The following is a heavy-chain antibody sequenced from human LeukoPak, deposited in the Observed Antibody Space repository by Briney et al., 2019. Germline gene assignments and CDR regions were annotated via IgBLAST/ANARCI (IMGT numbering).Heavy chain of an antibody. CDR1: GGSISSSSYY. J-gene: IGHJ3*02. V-gene: IGHV4-39*07. Sequence: SETLSLTCTVSGGSISSSSYYWGWIRQPPGKGLEWIGSIYYSGSTYYNPSLKGRFTISRDNAKNTLYLQMNSLRAEDTALYHCARDRGLVLDIWGQGTMVTVSS. D-gene: IGHD6-19*01. CDR3: ARDRGLVLDI. CDR2: IYYSGST.